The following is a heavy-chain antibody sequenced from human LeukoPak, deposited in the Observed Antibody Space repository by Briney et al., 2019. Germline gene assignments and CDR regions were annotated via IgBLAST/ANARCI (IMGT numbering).Heavy chain of an antibody. J-gene: IGHJ1*01. D-gene: IGHD3-22*01. Sequence: ASVKVSCKASGYTFTGYYMHWVRQAPGQGLEWMGWINPSSGGTNYAQKFQGRVTMTRDTSISTAYMELSRLRSDDTAVYYCARDGVGYYDSSGYYYSQHWGQGTLVTVSS. V-gene: IGHV1-2*02. CDR2: INPSSGGT. CDR1: GYTFTGYY. CDR3: ARDGVGYYDSSGYYYSQH.